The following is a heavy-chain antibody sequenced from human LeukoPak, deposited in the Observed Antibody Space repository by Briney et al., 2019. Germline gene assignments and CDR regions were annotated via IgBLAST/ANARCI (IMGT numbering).Heavy chain of an antibody. D-gene: IGHD3-10*01. Sequence: GGSLRLSCAASGFTFSDYYMSWIRQAPGKGLEWVSYISSSGSTIYYADSVKGRFTIFRDNAKNSLYLQMNSLRAEDTAVYYCARSLRHYSPPYYYYYMDVWGKGTTVTVSS. CDR3: ARSLRHYSPPYYYYYMDV. CDR1: GFTFSDYY. CDR2: ISSSGSTI. J-gene: IGHJ6*03. V-gene: IGHV3-11*04.